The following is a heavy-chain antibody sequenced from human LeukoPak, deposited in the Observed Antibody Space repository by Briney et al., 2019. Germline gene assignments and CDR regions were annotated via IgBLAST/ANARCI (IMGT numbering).Heavy chain of an antibody. CDR2: ISAYNGNT. J-gene: IGHJ4*02. D-gene: IGHD3-10*01. V-gene: IGHV1-18*01. CDR1: GYTFTSYG. CDR3: ARDPFMRIGYYYGSDY. Sequence: ASVKVSCKASGYTFTSYGISWVRQAPGQGLEWMGWISAYNGNTSYAQKLQGRVTMTTDTSTSTAYMELRSLRSDDTAVYYCARDPFMRIGYYYGSDYWGQGTLVTVSS.